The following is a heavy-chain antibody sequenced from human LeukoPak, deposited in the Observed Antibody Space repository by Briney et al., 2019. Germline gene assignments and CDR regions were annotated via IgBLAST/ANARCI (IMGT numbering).Heavy chain of an antibody. J-gene: IGHJ5*02. Sequence: ASVKVSCKASGYTFTSYDINWVRQATGQGLEWMGWMNPNSGNTGYAQKFQGRVTMTRNTSISTAYMELSSLRSEDTAVYYCARVGGTMVRGVTARRKYNWFDPWGQGTLVTVSS. CDR2: MNPNSGNT. D-gene: IGHD3-10*01. V-gene: IGHV1-8*01. CDR1: GYTFTSYD. CDR3: ARVGGTMVRGVTARRKYNWFDP.